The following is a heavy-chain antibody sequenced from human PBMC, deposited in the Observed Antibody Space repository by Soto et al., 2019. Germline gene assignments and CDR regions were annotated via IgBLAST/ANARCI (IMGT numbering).Heavy chain of an antibody. CDR1: GGSISSGGYY. CDR2: IYYSGST. CDR3: ARDRGSGYYHGAFDI. D-gene: IGHD3-3*01. Sequence: SETLSLTCTVSGGSISSGGYYWSWIRQHPGKGLEWIGYIYYSGSTYYNPSLKSRVTISVDTSKNQFSLKLSSVTAADTAVYYCARDRGSGYYHGAFDIWGQGTMVTVSS. V-gene: IGHV4-31*03. J-gene: IGHJ3*02.